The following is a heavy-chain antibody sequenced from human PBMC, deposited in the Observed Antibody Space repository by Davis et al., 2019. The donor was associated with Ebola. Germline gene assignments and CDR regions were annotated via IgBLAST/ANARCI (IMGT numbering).Heavy chain of an antibody. Sequence: HSQTLSLTCAISGDSVAGGSAGWNWIRQSPSRGLEWMGRTYYKSKWYNDYAVSVKSRISINADTSKNHFSLQLNSVTPEDTALYYCTRGWLRGGMDVWGEGTTVTV. CDR2: TYYKSKWYN. D-gene: IGHD5-18*01. J-gene: IGHJ6*02. CDR1: GDSVAGGSAG. CDR3: TRGWLRGGMDV. V-gene: IGHV6-1*01.